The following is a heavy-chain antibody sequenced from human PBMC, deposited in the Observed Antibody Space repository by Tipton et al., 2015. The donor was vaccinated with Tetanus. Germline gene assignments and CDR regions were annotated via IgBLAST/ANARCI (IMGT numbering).Heavy chain of an antibody. CDR2: IHYSGNT. CDR1: GGSISSGGYY. V-gene: IGHV4-31*03. D-gene: IGHD3-10*01. J-gene: IGHJ5*02. Sequence: LRLSCTVSGGSISSGGYYWGWIRQHPGKGLEWIGYIHYSGNTFYKPSLKSRVTISVDTSKKQFSLKMTSVTAADTAVYFCARASVTILRGVMIRGTGWFDPWGQGTLVTVSS. CDR3: ARASVTILRGVMIRGTGWFDP.